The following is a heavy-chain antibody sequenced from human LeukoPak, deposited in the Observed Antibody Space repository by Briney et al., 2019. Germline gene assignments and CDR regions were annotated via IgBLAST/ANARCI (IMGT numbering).Heavy chain of an antibody. Sequence: SETLSLTCTVSGYSISSGYYWGWIRQPPGKGLEWIGSIYHSGSTYYNPSLKSRVTISVDTSKNQFSLKLSSVTAADTAVYYCAREPYYYDFWSGYGPMDVWGKGTTVTVSS. CDR3: AREPYYYDFWSGYGPMDV. CDR2: IYHSGST. D-gene: IGHD3-3*01. CDR1: GYSISSGYY. J-gene: IGHJ6*04. V-gene: IGHV4-38-2*02.